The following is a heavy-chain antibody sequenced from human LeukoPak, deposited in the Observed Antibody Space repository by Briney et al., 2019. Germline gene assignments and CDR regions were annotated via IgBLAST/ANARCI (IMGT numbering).Heavy chain of an antibody. D-gene: IGHD3-16*01. CDR2: ISSGSSTI. J-gene: IGHJ6*02. Sequence: GGSLRLSCAASGFTFNIYSINWVRQAPGKGLEWVSYISSGSSTIYYADSVKGRFTISRDNAKNSLYLQMNSLRAEDTAVYYCARGVWDGHYSMDVWGQGTTVTVSS. CDR3: ARGVWDGHYSMDV. CDR1: GFTFNIYS. V-gene: IGHV3-48*01.